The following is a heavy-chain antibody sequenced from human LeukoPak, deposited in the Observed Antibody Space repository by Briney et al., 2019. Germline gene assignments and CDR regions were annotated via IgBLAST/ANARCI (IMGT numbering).Heavy chain of an antibody. V-gene: IGHV4-61*02. CDR3: ARDRRYSYGTGFDP. Sequence: SQTLSLTCTVSGGSISSGSYYWSWIRQPAGKGLEWIGRIYTSGSTNYNPSLKSRVTVSVDTSKNQFSLKLSSVTAADMAVYYCARDRRYSYGTGFDPWGQGTLVTVSS. CDR2: IYTSGST. D-gene: IGHD5-18*01. J-gene: IGHJ5*02. CDR1: GGSISSGSYY.